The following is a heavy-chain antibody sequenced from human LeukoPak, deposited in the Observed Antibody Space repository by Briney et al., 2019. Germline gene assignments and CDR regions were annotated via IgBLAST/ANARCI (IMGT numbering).Heavy chain of an antibody. CDR1: GGSFSGYY. D-gene: IGHD4-17*01. V-gene: IGHV4-34*01. J-gene: IGHJ3*02. CDR3: ASPPGYGAPAGHDAFDI. CDR2: INHSGST. Sequence: QASETLSLTCAVYGGSFSGYYWSWIRQPPGKGLEWIGEINHSGSTNYNPSLKSRVTISVDTSKNQFSLKLSSVTAADTAVYYCASPPGYGAPAGHDAFDIWGQGTMVTVSS.